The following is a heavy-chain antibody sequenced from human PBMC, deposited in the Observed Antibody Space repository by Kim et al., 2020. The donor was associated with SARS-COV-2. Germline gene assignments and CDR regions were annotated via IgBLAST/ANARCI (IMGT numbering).Heavy chain of an antibody. CDR3: AKDLHSNDAFDI. V-gene: IGHV3-9*01. D-gene: IGHD4-4*01. Sequence: GGFLRLSCAASGFTFDDYAMHWVRQAPGKGLEWVSGISWNSGSIGYADSVKGRFTISRDNAKNSLYLQMNSLRAEDTALYYCAKDLHSNDAFDIWGQGTMVTVSS. CDR2: ISWNSGSI. CDR1: GFTFDDYA. J-gene: IGHJ3*02.